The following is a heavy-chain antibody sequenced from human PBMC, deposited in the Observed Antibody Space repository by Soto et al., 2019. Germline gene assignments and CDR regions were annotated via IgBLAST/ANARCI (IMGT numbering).Heavy chain of an antibody. CDR1: GFTFGTYS. J-gene: IGHJ4*02. D-gene: IGHD6-19*01. CDR2: TPGSGGSA. V-gene: IGHV3-23*01. Sequence: GGSLRLSCAASGFTFGTYSMNWVRQAPGKGLEWVSSTPGSGGSAYYADSGRGRFTISRDNSKNTVYLQLDSLRPEDSAIYYCAKGGSSGWFYFDFWGQGTQVTVSS. CDR3: AKGGSSGWFYFDF.